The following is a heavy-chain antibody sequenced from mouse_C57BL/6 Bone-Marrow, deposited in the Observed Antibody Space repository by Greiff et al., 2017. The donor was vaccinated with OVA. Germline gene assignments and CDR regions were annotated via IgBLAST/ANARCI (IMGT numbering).Heavy chain of an antibody. CDR3: ARIGDGYPFAY. D-gene: IGHD2-3*01. V-gene: IGHV1-76*01. Sequence: QVQLKQSGAELVRPGASVKLSCKASGYTFTDYYINWVKQRPGQGLEWIARIYPGSGNTYYNEKFKGKATLTAEKSSSTAYMQLSSLTSEDSAVYFCARIGDGYPFAYWGQGTLVTVSA. CDR2: IYPGSGNT. J-gene: IGHJ3*01. CDR1: GYTFTDYY.